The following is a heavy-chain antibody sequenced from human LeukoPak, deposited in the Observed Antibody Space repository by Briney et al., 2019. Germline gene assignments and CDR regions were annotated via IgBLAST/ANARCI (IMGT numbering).Heavy chain of an antibody. J-gene: IGHJ6*02. CDR2: INWNADST. Sequence: GGSLRLSCAASGFKYSDYGMSWVRQAPGKGLEWVSGINWNADSTGYADSVKGRFTISKDNAKNSLFLQMNSLRAEDTAMYYCARAILSDPKYYGMDVWGQGTTVTVSS. CDR1: GFKYSDYG. CDR3: ARAILSDPKYYGMDV. D-gene: IGHD3-9*01. V-gene: IGHV3-20*04.